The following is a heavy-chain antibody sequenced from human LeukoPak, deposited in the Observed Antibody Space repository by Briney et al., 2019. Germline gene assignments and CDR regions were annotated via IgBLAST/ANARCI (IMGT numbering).Heavy chain of an antibody. J-gene: IGHJ4*02. Sequence: PSETLSLTCTVSDASISGYYWSWIRQPPGKGLEWIGSIHFSGSTNYNPSLRSRVTISVDTSKNQFSLKLSSVTAADTAVYYCAKHRYSSSTNYYFDSWGQGTLVTVSS. CDR3: AKHRYSSSTNYYFDS. CDR2: IHFSGST. V-gene: IGHV4-59*08. D-gene: IGHD6-6*01. CDR1: DASISGYY.